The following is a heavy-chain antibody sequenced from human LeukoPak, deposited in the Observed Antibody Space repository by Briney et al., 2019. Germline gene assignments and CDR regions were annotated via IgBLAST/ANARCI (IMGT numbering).Heavy chain of an antibody. V-gene: IGHV1-2*02. CDR2: INPNSGGT. CDR1: GYTFTGYY. J-gene: IGHJ4*02. CDR3: ARAAYYDSSGYYPTVGVDY. D-gene: IGHD3-22*01. Sequence: ASVKVSCKASGYTFTGYYMHWVRQAPGQGLEWMGWINPNSGGTNYAQKFQGRVTMTRDTSISTAYMELSRLRSDDTAVYYCARAAYYDSSGYYPTVGVDYWGQGTLVTVSS.